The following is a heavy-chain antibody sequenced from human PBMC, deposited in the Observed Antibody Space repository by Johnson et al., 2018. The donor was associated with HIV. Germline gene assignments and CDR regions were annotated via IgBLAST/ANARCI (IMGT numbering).Heavy chain of an antibody. CDR1: GFTFDNFA. CDR2: INWNGGST. Sequence: VQLVESGGGVVQPGGSLRLSCAVSGFTFDNFAMHWVRQAPGKGLEWVSGINWNGGSTGYADSVKGRFTISRDNAKNSLYLQMNSLRAEDTALYYCARASAATKGNAFDIWGQGTMVTVSS. V-gene: IGHV3-20*04. CDR3: ARASAATKGNAFDI. D-gene: IGHD1-26*01. J-gene: IGHJ3*02.